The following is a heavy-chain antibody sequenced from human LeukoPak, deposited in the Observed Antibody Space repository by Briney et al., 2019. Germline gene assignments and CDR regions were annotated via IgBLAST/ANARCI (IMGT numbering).Heavy chain of an antibody. D-gene: IGHD5-18*01. V-gene: IGHV1-69*05. CDR2: IIPIFGTA. J-gene: IGHJ4*02. Sequence: PGGSLRLSCAASGGTFSSYAISWVLQAPGQGLEWMGRIIPIFGTANYAQKFQGRVTITTDESTSTAYMELSSLRSEDTAVYYCARGGTWIQEYYFDYWGQGTLVTVSS. CDR3: ARGGTWIQEYYFDY. CDR1: GGTFSSYA.